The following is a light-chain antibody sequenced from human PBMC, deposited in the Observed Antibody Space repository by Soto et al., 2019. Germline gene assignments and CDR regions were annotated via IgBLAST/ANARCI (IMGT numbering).Light chain of an antibody. CDR2: XVS. V-gene: IGKV2-30*01. CDR1: WSLIYSHGETY. CDR3: MQGTHWPLT. Sequence: VLTQCPLSMPVTXGQPASITFRPRWSLIYSHGETYLNWYQXRPRXVXRRXXXXVSNRDSGVPDRFSGSGSGSGTAFTRKISRVEAEDVGIYYGMQGTHWPLTFGQGTRLEI. J-gene: IGKJ5*01.